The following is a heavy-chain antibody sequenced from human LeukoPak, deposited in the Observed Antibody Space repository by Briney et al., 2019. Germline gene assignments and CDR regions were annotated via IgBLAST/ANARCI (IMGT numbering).Heavy chain of an antibody. V-gene: IGHV3-48*03. CDR3: ARDNWNDVEGAFDV. CDR1: GFTFSSYE. J-gene: IGHJ3*01. Sequence: GGSLRLSCAASGFTFSSYEMNWVRQAPGKGLEWVSYISSSGSTIYYADSVKGRFTMSRDNSKNTLYLQMNSLSAEDTAMYYCARDNWNDVEGAFDVWGQGTMVTVFS. D-gene: IGHD1-20*01. CDR2: ISSSGSTI.